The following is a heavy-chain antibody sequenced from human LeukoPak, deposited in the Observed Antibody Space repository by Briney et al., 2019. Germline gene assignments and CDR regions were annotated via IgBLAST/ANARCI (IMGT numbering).Heavy chain of an antibody. Sequence: GASVKVSCKASGYTFTGYYILWVRQAPGQGLEWMGWINPNSGGTTFAQKFQGGVTMTRDTSVSTAYMEVSSLRSDDTAVYYWARGWDEGHDYWGQGNLVTVSS. CDR3: ARGWDEGHDY. J-gene: IGHJ4*02. CDR2: INPNSGGT. CDR1: GYTFTGYY. V-gene: IGHV1-2*02. D-gene: IGHD1-26*01.